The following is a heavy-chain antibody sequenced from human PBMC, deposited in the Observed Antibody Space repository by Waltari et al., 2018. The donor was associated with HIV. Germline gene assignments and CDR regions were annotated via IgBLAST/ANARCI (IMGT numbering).Heavy chain of an antibody. Sequence: QVQLVESGGGVVQPGRSLRLSCTASRFTFSSSGMHWVRQAPGKGLDWVAVISPDGKNIHYGDSVKGRFIISRDKSKNTLCLQMNNLRVEDTAVFFCAKDHHPFSNYGGGRCDYWGQGTQVTVSS. J-gene: IGHJ4*02. CDR3: AKDHHPFSNYGGGRCDY. V-gene: IGHV3-30*18. D-gene: IGHD2-15*01. CDR2: ISPDGKNI. CDR1: RFTFSSSG.